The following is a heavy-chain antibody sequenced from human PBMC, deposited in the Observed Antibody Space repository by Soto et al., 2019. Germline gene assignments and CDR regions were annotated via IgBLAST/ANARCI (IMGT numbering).Heavy chain of an antibody. CDR2: IYPGDSDT. D-gene: IGHD1-7*01. J-gene: IGHJ6*02. V-gene: IGHV5-51*01. CDR3: ASETTTVPPRRYYYYYGMDV. CDR1: GYSFTSYW. Sequence: GESLKISCKGSGYSFTSYWIGWVRQMPGKGLEWMGIIYPGDSDTRYSPSFQGQVTISADKSISTAYLQWSSLKASDTAMYYCASETTTVPPRRYYYYYGMDVWSQGTAVTVSS.